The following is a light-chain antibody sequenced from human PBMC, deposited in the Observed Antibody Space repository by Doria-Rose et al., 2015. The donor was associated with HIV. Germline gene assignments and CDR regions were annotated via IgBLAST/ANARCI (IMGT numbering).Light chain of an antibody. Sequence: DIRVTQSPESLGMPLGERATPNCKSNRRLLYNSQNYLAWYQQKPGQPPKLLIYCASTRQSGVPARFSGSGSGTDFTLTISSLEAEDVAVYYCQQYYDTPSFGPGTTVDIK. J-gene: IGKJ3*01. CDR1: RRLLYNSQNY. CDR2: CAS. CDR3: QQYYDTPS. V-gene: IGKV4-1*01.